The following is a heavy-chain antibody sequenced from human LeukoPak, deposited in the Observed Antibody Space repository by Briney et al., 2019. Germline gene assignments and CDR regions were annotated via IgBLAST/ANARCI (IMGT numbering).Heavy chain of an antibody. D-gene: IGHD2-2*01. CDR1: GFTFSSYS. CDR2: ISSSSSTI. J-gene: IGHJ4*02. CDR3: AKSPTIVVVPAAIHY. Sequence: GGSLRLSCAASGFTFSSYSMNWVRQAPGKGLEWVSYISSSSSTIYYADSVKGRFTISRDNAKNSLYLQMNSLRAEDTAVYYCAKSPTIVVVPAAIHYWGQGTLVTVSS. V-gene: IGHV3-48*04.